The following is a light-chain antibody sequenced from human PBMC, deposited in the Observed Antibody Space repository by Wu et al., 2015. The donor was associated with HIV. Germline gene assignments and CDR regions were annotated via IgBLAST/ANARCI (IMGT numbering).Light chain of an antibody. V-gene: IGKV3-11*01. J-gene: IGKJ4*01. Sequence: EIVMTQSPATLSVSPGERATLSCRASQSVSSSLAWYQQKPGQAPRLLIYDASNRATGIPARFSGSGSGTDATLTISNLEPEDFAVYYCQQRYTWPLTFGGGTKVEIK. CDR3: QQRYTWPLT. CDR2: DAS. CDR1: QSVSSS.